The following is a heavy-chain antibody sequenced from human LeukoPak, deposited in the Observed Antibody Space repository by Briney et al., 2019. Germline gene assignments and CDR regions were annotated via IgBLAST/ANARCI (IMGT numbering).Heavy chain of an antibody. CDR2: IYYSGST. CDR3: ASPGTRDYYYMDV. Sequence: SETLSLTCTVSGGSISSSSYYWGWIRQPPGKGLEWIGSIYYSGSTYYNPSLKRRVTISVDTSKNQFSLKLSSVTAADTAVYYCASPGTRDYYYMDVWGNGTTVTVSS. J-gene: IGHJ6*03. D-gene: IGHD1-1*01. CDR1: GGSISSSSYY. V-gene: IGHV4-39*01.